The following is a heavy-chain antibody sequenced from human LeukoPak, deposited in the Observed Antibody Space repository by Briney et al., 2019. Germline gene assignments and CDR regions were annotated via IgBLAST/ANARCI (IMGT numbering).Heavy chain of an antibody. J-gene: IGHJ5*02. CDR3: ARDRSRFGANWFDP. D-gene: IGHD3-10*01. CDR1: GGSISSYY. CDR2: IYTSGST. Sequence: PSETLSLTCTVSGGSISSYYWSWIRQPAGKGLEWIGRIYTSGSTNYNPSLKSRVTMSVDTSKNQFSLKLSSVTAADTAVYYCARDRSRFGANWFDPWGQETLVTVSS. V-gene: IGHV4-4*07.